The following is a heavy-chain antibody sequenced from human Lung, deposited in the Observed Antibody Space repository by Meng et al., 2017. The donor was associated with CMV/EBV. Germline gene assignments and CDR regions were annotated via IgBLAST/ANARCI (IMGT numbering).Heavy chain of an antibody. CDR3: ARADYYNLMDV. CDR1: GASIDSDNYY. V-gene: IGHV4-30-4*08. J-gene: IGHJ6*01. CDR2: IYYSGSS. Sequence: LXCTVSGASIDSDNYYWSWIRQPPGKGLEWIGYIYYSGSSFYNPSLKSRVTISLNMSKNQFSLYLSSVTAADTAVYYCARADYYNLMDVWGQGTPV.